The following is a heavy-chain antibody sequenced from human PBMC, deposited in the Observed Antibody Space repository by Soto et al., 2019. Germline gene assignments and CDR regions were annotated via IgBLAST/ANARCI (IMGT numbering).Heavy chain of an antibody. V-gene: IGHV3-30*18. CDR3: VKERADFVTVPHATSGMDV. D-gene: IGHD2-15*01. CDR2: LSYDGNHD. Sequence: GGSLRLSCTASGFSFNKFGMHWGRQSPSKGLEWVAALSYDGNHDFYADSVTGRLIISRDNSKNTLYLQLNTLKADDTAVYYCVKERADFVTVPHATSGMDVWGPGTTVTVSS. J-gene: IGHJ6*02. CDR1: GFSFNKFG.